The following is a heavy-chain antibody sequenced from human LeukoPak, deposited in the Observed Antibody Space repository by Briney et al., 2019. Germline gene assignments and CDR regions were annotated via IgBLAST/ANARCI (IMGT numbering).Heavy chain of an antibody. D-gene: IGHD6-13*01. CDR2: ISGDGGST. J-gene: IGHJ6*02. CDR1: GFTFDDYA. V-gene: IGHV3-43*02. CDR3: AKDSVSAAGLPAPHYYYGMDV. Sequence: GGSLRLSCAASGFTFDDYAMHWVRQAPGKGLEWVSLISGDGGSTYYADSVKGRFTISRDNSKNSLYLQMNSLRTEDTALYYCAKDSVSAAGLPAPHYYYGMDVWGQGTTVTVSS.